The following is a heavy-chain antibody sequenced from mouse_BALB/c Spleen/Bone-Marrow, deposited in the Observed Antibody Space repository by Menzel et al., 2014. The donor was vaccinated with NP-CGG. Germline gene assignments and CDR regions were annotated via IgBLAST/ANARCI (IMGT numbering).Heavy chain of an antibody. CDR2: ISSGGSYT. Sequence: EVKLEESGGDLVKPGGSLKLSCAASGFTFSSYGMSWVRQTPDKRLEWVATISSGGSYTYYPDSVKGRFTISRDNAKNTLYLQTSSLTSEDTAMYYCARQHLGNLDDWGQGTTLTVSS. CDR3: ARQHLGNLDD. V-gene: IGHV5-6*01. CDR1: GFTFSSYG. J-gene: IGHJ2*01.